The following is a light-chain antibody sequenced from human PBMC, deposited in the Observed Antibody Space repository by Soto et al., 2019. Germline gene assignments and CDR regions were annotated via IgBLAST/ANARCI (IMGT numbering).Light chain of an antibody. CDR2: DTS. V-gene: IGKV3-11*01. J-gene: IGKJ5*01. CDR3: QQRHNLPIT. CDR1: ESIRGW. Sequence: IVLTQSPATVSLSPGVSATLSCSASESIRGWLAWYQQRPGQPPTLLIYDTSNLATGIPSRFSGSGSGTDFTLTISGLEPDDFGLYYCQQRHNLPITFGQGTRVEIK.